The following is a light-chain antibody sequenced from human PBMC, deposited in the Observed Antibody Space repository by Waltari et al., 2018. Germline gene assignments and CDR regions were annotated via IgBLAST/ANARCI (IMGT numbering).Light chain of an antibody. V-gene: IGLV2-23*01. CDR1: SSDVGSYKL. Sequence: QSALTQPASVSGSPGQSITISCTGTSSDVGSYKLVSWYQQHPGKAPGLRIYADSHRPSGSFNRFSGSTSGNTASLTISGLQAEDEAAYYCCSYAGSSTVKFGEGTYLTVL. CDR2: ADS. J-gene: IGLJ2*01. CDR3: CSYAGSSTVK.